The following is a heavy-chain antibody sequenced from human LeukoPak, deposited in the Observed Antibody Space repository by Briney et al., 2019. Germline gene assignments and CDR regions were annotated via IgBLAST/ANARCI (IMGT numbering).Heavy chain of an antibody. Sequence: PGGSLRLSCAASGFTFSSYWMSWVRQAPGKGLEWVANIKQDGSEKYYVDSVKGRFTISRDNAKNSLYLQMNSLRAEDTAAYYCARVTGGWYPKNFDYWGQGTLVTVSS. CDR2: IKQDGSEK. V-gene: IGHV3-7*01. CDR1: GFTFSSYW. CDR3: ARVTGGWYPKNFDY. D-gene: IGHD6-19*01. J-gene: IGHJ4*02.